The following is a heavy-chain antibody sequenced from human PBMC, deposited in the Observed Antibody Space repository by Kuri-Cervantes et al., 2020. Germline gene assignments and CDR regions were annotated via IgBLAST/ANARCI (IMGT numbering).Heavy chain of an antibody. Sequence: LSLTCAASGFTFSSYGMHWVRQAPGKGLEWVAVISYDGSNKYYADSVKGRFTISRDNSKNTLYLQMNSLRAEDTAVYYCARDPRGYSYGYPPFDWGQGTLVTVSS. D-gene: IGHD5-18*01. CDR3: ARDPRGYSYGYPPFD. CDR1: GFTFSSYG. J-gene: IGHJ4*02. V-gene: IGHV3-30*03. CDR2: ISYDGSNK.